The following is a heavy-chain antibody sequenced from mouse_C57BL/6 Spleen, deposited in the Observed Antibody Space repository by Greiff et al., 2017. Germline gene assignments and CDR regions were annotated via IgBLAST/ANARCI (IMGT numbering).Heavy chain of an antibody. Sequence: QVQLQQPGAELVKPGASVKLSCKASGYTFTSYWMHWVKQRPGQGLEWIGMIHPNSGSTNYNEKFKSKATLTLDKSTSTAYMQLSSLTTEDSAVYYGARVYDYDGDYYAMDYWGQGTSLTVSS. V-gene: IGHV1-64*01. CDR3: ARVYDYDGDYYAMDY. CDR2: IHPNSGST. CDR1: GYTFTSYW. J-gene: IGHJ4*01. D-gene: IGHD2-4*01.